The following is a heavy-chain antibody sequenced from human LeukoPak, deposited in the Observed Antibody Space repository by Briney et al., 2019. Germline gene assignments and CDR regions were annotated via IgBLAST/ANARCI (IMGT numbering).Heavy chain of an antibody. V-gene: IGHV4-30-4*08. CDR2: IYYSGST. Sequence: PSETLSLTCTVSGGSISSGDYYWSWIRQPPGKGLEWIGYIYYSGSTYYNPSLKSRVTISVDTSKNQFSLKLSSVTAADTAVYYCARVGTVVVPAAIGYWGQGTLVTVSS. CDR3: ARVGTVVVPAAIGY. D-gene: IGHD2-2*01. J-gene: IGHJ4*02. CDR1: GGSISSGDYY.